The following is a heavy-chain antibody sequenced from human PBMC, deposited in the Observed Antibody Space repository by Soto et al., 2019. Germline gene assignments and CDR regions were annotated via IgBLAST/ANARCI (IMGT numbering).Heavy chain of an antibody. CDR1: GFTFSSYA. J-gene: IGHJ3*02. CDR3: AKVRWLDSSGYYQAAFDI. D-gene: IGHD3-22*01. CDR2: ISGSGGST. Sequence: GGSLRLSCAASGFTFSSYAMSWVRQAPGKGLEWVSAISGSGGSTYYADSVKGRFTISRDNSKNTLYLQMNSLRAEDTAVYYCAKVRWLDSSGYYQAAFDIWGQGTMVTVSS. V-gene: IGHV3-23*01.